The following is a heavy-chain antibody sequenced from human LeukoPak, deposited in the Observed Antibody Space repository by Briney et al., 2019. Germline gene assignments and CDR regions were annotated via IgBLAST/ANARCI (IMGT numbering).Heavy chain of an antibody. CDR1: GYTFTSYG. V-gene: IGHV1-18*04. Sequence: ASVKVSCKASGYTFTSYGISWVRQAPGQGLEWMGWISAYNGNTNYAQKLQGRVTMTTDTSTSTAYMELRSLRSDDTAVYYCARVMMGYNGYETYDWFDPWGQGTLVTVSS. CDR2: ISAYNGNT. CDR3: ARVMMGYNGYETYDWFDP. J-gene: IGHJ5*02. D-gene: IGHD5-12*01.